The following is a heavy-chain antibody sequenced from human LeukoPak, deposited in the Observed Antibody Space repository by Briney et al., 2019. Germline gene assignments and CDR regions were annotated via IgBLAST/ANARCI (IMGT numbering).Heavy chain of an antibody. CDR1: GYTFTSYY. D-gene: IGHD2-2*01. CDR2: INPSGGST. CDR3: ASGYCSSTSCSDDAFDI. Sequence: ASVKVSCKASGYTFTSYYTHWVRQAPGQGLEWMGIINPSGGSTSYAQKFQGRVTMTRDTSTSTVYMELSSLRSEDTAVYYCASGYCSSTSCSDDAFDIWGQGTMVTVSS. V-gene: IGHV1-46*01. J-gene: IGHJ3*02.